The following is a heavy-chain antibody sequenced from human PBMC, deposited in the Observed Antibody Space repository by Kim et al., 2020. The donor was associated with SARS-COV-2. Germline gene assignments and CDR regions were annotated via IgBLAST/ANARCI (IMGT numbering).Heavy chain of an antibody. CDR3: ARDSPVGDYHDY. V-gene: IGHV3-33*01. Sequence: GGSLRLSCAASGFTFSSYGMHWVRQAPGKGLEWVAVIWYDGSNKYYADSVKGRFTISRDNSKNTLYLQMNSLRAEDTAVYYCARDSPVGDYHDYWGQGTLVTVSS. D-gene: IGHD1-26*01. J-gene: IGHJ4*02. CDR1: GFTFSSYG. CDR2: IWYDGSNK.